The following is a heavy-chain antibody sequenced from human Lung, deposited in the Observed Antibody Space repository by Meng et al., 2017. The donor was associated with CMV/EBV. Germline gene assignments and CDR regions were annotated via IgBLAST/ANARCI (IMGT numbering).Heavy chain of an antibody. J-gene: IGHJ4*02. D-gene: IGHD3-22*01. CDR2: IYYSGGT. Sequence: SXTXSLXXPVPAGSISSYGSFWGWIRQPPGKGLEWIGMIYYSGGTHYNPSLKSRVIVSVDTSKKNFSLKLSSVTASDTAVYYCVRYYDRSGHHYFDYWGQGSLVTVSS. CDR1: AGSISSYGSF. V-gene: IGHV4-39*02. CDR3: VRYYDRSGHHYFDY.